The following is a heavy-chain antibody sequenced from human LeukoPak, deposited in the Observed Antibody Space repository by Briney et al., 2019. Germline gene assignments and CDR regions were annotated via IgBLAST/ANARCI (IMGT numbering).Heavy chain of an antibody. Sequence: GGSLRLSCAASGFTFSSYWTEWVRQAPGKGLVWVSGINSDGSATTYADSVKGRLTISRDNAKNTMYLQVNCLRAEDTAVYYCVRGRVNAFDMWGQGTMVTVSS. CDR1: GFTFSSYW. V-gene: IGHV3-74*01. CDR3: VRGRVNAFDM. CDR2: INSDGSAT. J-gene: IGHJ3*02.